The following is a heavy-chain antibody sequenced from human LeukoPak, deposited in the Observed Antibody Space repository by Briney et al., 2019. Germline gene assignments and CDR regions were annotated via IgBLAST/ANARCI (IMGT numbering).Heavy chain of an antibody. CDR3: AKTQWKVGATDYFDY. Sequence: PGGSLRLSCAASGFAFKNYAMTWVRQAPGKGLQWVSNINDNGGQRHYADSVKGRSTISRDSSKNTLFLQMDSLRAEDTAVYYCAKTQWKVGATDYFDYWGHGILVTVSS. CDR2: INDNGGQR. V-gene: IGHV3-23*01. CDR1: GFAFKNYA. J-gene: IGHJ4*01. D-gene: IGHD1-26*01.